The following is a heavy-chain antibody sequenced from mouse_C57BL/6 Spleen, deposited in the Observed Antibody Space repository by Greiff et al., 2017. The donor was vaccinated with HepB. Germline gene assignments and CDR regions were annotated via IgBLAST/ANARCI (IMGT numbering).Heavy chain of an antibody. Sequence: EVHLVESGGGLVKPGGSLKLSCAASGFTFSSYAMSWVRQTPEKRLEWVATISDGGSYTYYPDNVKGRFTISRDNAKNNLYLQMSHLKSEDTAMYYWAREDLTGDFDYWGQGTTLTVSS. J-gene: IGHJ2*01. CDR3: AREDLTGDFDY. CDR2: ISDGGSYT. V-gene: IGHV5-4*01. CDR1: GFTFSSYA. D-gene: IGHD4-1*01.